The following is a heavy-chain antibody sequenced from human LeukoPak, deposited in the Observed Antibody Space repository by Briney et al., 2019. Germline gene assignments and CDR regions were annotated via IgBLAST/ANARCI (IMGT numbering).Heavy chain of an antibody. CDR3: AKDWAFSGNYYFFDY. J-gene: IGHJ4*02. Sequence: GGSLRLSCAASGFTFSDYYMSWIRQAPGKGLEWVSGINWNGGSTGYADSVKGRFTISRDNSKNTLYLQMHSLRADDTAVYYCAKDWAFSGNYYFFDYWGQGTLVTVSS. D-gene: IGHD1-26*01. CDR2: INWNGGST. V-gene: IGHV3-20*04. CDR1: GFTFSDYY.